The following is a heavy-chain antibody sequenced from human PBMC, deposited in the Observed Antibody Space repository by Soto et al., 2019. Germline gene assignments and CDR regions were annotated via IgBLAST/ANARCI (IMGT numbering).Heavy chain of an antibody. J-gene: IGHJ4*02. CDR3: ARASPSSQWMPNRYFDY. CDR1: RFAFSDYS. V-gene: IGHV3-48*01. Sequence: GGSLRLSCAASRFAFSDYSMNWVRQAPGKGLEWVSYISVGGETIYYADSVRGRFTISRDNAKNSLFLQMSSLRAEETAVYYSARASPSSQWMPNRYFDYWGQGTLFTISS. CDR2: ISVGGETI. D-gene: IGHD6-19*01.